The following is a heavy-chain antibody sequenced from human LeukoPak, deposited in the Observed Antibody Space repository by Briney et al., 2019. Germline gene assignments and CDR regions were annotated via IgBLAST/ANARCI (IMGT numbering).Heavy chain of an antibody. CDR3: ARDTETYGDYAVDY. CDR2: IKQDGSEK. V-gene: IGHV3-7*01. D-gene: IGHD4-17*01. J-gene: IGHJ4*02. Sequence: GGSLRLSCAASGFTFSTSWMTWVRQAPGKGLEWVANIKQDGSEKYYVDSVKGRFAVSRDNAKNSLYLQMNSLRAEDTAVYYCARDTETYGDYAVDYWGQGTLVTVSS. CDR1: GFTFSTSW.